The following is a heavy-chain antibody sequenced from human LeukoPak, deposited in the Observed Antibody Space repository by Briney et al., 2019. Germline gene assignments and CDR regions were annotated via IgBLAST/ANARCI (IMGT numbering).Heavy chain of an antibody. V-gene: IGHV4-39*07. D-gene: IGHD3-10*01. CDR2: IYYSGST. Sequence: SETLSLTCTVSGGSISSSSYYWGWIRQPPGKGLEWIGYIYYSGSTYYNPSLKSRVTISVDTSKNQFSLKLSSVTAADTAVYYCAGGLGQLDYWGQGTLVTVSS. CDR3: AGGLGQLDY. CDR1: GGSISSSSYY. J-gene: IGHJ4*02.